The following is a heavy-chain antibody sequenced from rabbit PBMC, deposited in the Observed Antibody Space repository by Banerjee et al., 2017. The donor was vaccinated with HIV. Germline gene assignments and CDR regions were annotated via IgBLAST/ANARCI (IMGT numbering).Heavy chain of an antibody. Sequence: QGQLEESGGDLVKPEGSLTLTCTASGFDFSSNAMCWVRQAPGKGLEWIGCIYIGGGNTYYANWAKGRFTISTSSSTTVTLQMISLTAADTATYFCARGRPGGTYYYAGMDLWGPGTLVTVS. V-gene: IGHV1S45*01. J-gene: IGHJ6*01. CDR3: ARGRPGGTYYYAGMDL. D-gene: IGHD8-1*01. CDR2: IYIGGGNT. CDR1: GFDFSSNA.